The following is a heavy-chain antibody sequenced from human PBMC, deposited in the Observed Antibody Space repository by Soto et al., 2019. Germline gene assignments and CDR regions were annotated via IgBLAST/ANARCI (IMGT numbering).Heavy chain of an antibody. CDR1: GFTFGDYA. Sequence: EVQLVESGGGLVQPGRSLRLACAASGFTFGDYAMHWVRLAPGKGLEWVSGISWGSGNIGYADSVKCRVNISRDNAKNTLYLQMNSLRAEDTDLYSCATDRMAGAYGYFDLWGRGTQVTVSS. CDR3: ATDRMAGAYGYFDL. V-gene: IGHV3-9*01. D-gene: IGHD6-19*01. CDR2: ISWGSGNI. J-gene: IGHJ2*01.